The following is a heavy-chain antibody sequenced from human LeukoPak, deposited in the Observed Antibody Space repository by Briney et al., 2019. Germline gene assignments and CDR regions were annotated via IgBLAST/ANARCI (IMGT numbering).Heavy chain of an antibody. CDR3: AREFSSGWYDY. J-gene: IGHJ4*02. Sequence: GGSLRLSCAASGFTLSSYWMHWVRQAPGKGLVWVSRINSDGSSTSYADSVKGRFTISRDNAKNTLYLQMNSLRAEDTAVYYCAREFSSGWYDYWGQGTLVTVSS. CDR2: INSDGSST. V-gene: IGHV3-74*01. CDR1: GFTLSSYW. D-gene: IGHD6-19*01.